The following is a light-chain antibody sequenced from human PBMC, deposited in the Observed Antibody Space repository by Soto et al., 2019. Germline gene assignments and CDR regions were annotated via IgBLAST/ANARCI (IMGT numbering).Light chain of an antibody. CDR2: GAS. CDR1: QSVSNN. J-gene: IGKJ1*01. CDR3: QQYTNRWT. Sequence: EIMMTQSPATLSVSPGERATLSCRASQSVSNNLAWYQKKPGQAPRLLIYGASTRATGIPARFSGSGSGTEFTLTISSLQSEDFALYYCQQYTNRWTFGQGTRVEIK. V-gene: IGKV3-15*01.